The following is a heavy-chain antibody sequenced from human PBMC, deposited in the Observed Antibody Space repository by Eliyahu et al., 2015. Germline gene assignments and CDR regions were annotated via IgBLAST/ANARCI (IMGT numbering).Heavy chain of an antibody. Sequence: QVQLQESGPGLVKPSETLSLXCXVSGDSXSXYYWSWIRQPPXKGLEXIGHIYYSGNTNYNPSLKSRVTISIDTSKNQFSLNLNSVTAADTAVYYCARKTPYCSGGTCNPWYFDYWGQGMLVTVSS. CDR3: ARKTPYCSGGTCNPWYFDY. CDR1: GDSXSXYY. D-gene: IGHD2-15*01. V-gene: IGHV4-59*01. J-gene: IGHJ4*02. CDR2: IYYSGNT.